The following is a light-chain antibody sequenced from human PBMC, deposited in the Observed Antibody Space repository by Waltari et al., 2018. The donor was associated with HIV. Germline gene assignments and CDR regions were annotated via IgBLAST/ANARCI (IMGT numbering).Light chain of an antibody. CDR2: DVT. J-gene: IGLJ1*01. V-gene: IGLV2-14*03. CDR3: TAYKYSTRSYV. CDR1: NNDVGDYNH. Sequence: QSALTQPASVSGSPGQSITISCIGSNNDVGDYNHVAWYQQPPDQAPKLLIYDVTNRPPGVSNRFSCSKSGNTASLAISGLQAEDEADYFCTAYKYSTRSYVFGTGTKVTVL.